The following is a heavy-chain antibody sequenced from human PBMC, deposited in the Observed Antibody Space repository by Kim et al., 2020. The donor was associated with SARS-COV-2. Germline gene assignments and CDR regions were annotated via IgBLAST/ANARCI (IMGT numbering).Heavy chain of an antibody. CDR3: ARGKFFDY. V-gene: IGHV6-1*01. J-gene: IGHJ4*02. CDR2: NWYT. Sequence: NWYTDYLPSLKSRITIKQETSKNQVSLQLNSVIPEDTAVYFCARGKFFDYWGQGTLVTVSS.